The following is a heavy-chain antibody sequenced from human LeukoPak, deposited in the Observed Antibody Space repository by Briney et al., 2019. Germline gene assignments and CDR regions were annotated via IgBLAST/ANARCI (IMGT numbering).Heavy chain of an antibody. CDR1: GGTFSSYA. V-gene: IGHV1-69*13. D-gene: IGHD3-16*01. Sequence: GASVKVSCKASGGTFSSYAISWVRQAPGQGLEWMGGIIPIFGTANYAQKFQGRVTITADESTSTAYMELSSLRSEDTAVYYCARDLSRGEDGYNHYGMDVWGQGTTVTVSS. J-gene: IGHJ6*02. CDR2: IIPIFGTA. CDR3: ARDLSRGEDGYNHYGMDV.